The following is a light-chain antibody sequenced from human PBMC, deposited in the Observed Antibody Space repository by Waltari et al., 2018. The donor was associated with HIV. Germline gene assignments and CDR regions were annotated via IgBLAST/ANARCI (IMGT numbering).Light chain of an antibody. CDR1: QSINNW. CDR3: QQYNNYLFT. Sequence: DIQMTQSPSTLSASVGDRVTLTCRASQSINNWLAWYQQKPGKAPKLLSYKASSLQSGVPSRFSGSGSGTEFTLTISSLQPDDFATYYCQQYNNYLFTFGPGTKVDIK. V-gene: IGKV1-5*03. J-gene: IGKJ3*01. CDR2: KAS.